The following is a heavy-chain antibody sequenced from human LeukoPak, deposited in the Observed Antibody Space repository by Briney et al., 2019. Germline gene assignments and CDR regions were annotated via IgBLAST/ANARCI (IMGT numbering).Heavy chain of an antibody. CDR1: GGSISTSNYY. D-gene: IGHD3-22*01. Sequence: SETLSLTCTVSGGSISTSNYYWGWIRQPPGKGLEWMGNIFYSGSTYYSPSLRSRVTISLDTSRNQFSLKLSSVTAADTAVYYCARHPYDSSGYYYEDYWGQGTLVTVSS. V-gene: IGHV4-39*01. CDR3: ARHPYDSSGYYYEDY. CDR2: IFYSGST. J-gene: IGHJ4*02.